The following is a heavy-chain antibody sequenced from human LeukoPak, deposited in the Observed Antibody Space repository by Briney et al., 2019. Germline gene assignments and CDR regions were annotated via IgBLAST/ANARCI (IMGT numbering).Heavy chain of an antibody. CDR2: ISWNSVRI. V-gene: IGHV3-9*01. D-gene: IGHD4-17*01. CDR1: GFTFDDYA. CDR3: AKAVRTSVTTFDY. J-gene: IGHJ4*02. Sequence: GGSLRLSCAAPGFTFDDYAMHWVRQAPGKGLEWVSGISWNSVRIAYADSVKGRFTISRDNAKNSLYLQMSSLRDEDSALYYCAKAVRTSVTTFDYWGQGTLVTVSS.